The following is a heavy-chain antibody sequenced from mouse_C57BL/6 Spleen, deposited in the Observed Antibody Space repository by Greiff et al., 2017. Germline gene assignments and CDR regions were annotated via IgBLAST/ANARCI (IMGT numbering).Heavy chain of an antibody. CDR3: ARLGYSTFFFDY. Sequence: EVKLVESGGGLVQPGGSLSLSCAASGFTFTDYYMSWVRQPPGKALEWLGFIRNKANGYTTEYSASVKGRFTISRDNSQSILYLQMNALRAEDSATYYCARLGYSTFFFDYWGQGTTLTVPS. CDR2: IRNKANGYTT. CDR1: GFTFTDYY. V-gene: IGHV7-3*01. J-gene: IGHJ2*01. D-gene: IGHD2-5*01.